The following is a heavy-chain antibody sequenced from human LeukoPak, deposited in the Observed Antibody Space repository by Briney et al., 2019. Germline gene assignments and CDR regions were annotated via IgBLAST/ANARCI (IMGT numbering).Heavy chain of an antibody. CDR2: IGGSGGST. D-gene: IGHD6-13*01. J-gene: IGHJ3*02. Sequence: GGSLRLSCAASGFTFSSYAMSWVRQAPGKGLDWVSTIGGSGGSTYYADSVKGRFTISRDNSKNTLYLQMNSLRDEDTAVYYCTKGDDSSTWYTFDIWGQGTMVTVSS. CDR3: TKGDDSSTWYTFDI. CDR1: GFTFSSYA. V-gene: IGHV3-23*01.